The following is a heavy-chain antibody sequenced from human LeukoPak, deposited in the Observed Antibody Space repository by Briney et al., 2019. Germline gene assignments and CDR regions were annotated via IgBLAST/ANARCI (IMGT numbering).Heavy chain of an antibody. D-gene: IGHD3-10*01. CDR1: GFSFSGYS. CDR3: VRGSIRGTRDFDY. Sequence: LPGGSLRLSCVASGFSFSGYSMNWVRQAPGKGLDWVSYISSGSRTIFYGDSVKGRFTISRDNAKNSLYLQMNSLRAEDTAVYYCVRGSIRGTRDFDYWGHGTLVTVSS. CDR2: ISSGSRTI. V-gene: IGHV3-48*04. J-gene: IGHJ4*01.